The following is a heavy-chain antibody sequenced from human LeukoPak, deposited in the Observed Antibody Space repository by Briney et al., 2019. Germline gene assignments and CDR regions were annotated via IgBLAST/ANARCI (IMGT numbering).Heavy chain of an antibody. CDR3: ARTTEGYCSSASCFGFSYSYYMDV. D-gene: IGHD2-2*01. V-gene: IGHV4-59*01. CDR1: GGSISSYY. Sequence: SETLSLTCTVSGGSISSYYWSWIRQPPGKGLEWIGYIYYSGSTNYNPSLKCRVTISVETSKNQFSLKLSSVIAADTAVYYCARTTEGYCSSASCFGFSYSYYMDVWGKGTTVTISS. J-gene: IGHJ6*03. CDR2: IYYSGST.